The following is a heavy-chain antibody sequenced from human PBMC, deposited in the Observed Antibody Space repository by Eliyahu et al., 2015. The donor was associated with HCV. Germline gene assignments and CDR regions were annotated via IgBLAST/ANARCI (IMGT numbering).Heavy chain of an antibody. V-gene: IGHV3-33*01. CDR1: GFTFSSYG. J-gene: IGHJ4*02. D-gene: IGHD3-10*01. CDR2: IWYDGSNK. Sequence: VVQPGRSLRLSCAASGFTFSSYGMHWVRQAPGKGLEWVAVIWYDGSNKYYADSVKGRFTISRDNSKNTLYLQMNSLRAEDTAVYYCARDQSKKLLWFGELSPDYYFDYWAQGTLVTVSS. CDR3: ARDQSKKLLWFGELSPDYYFDY.